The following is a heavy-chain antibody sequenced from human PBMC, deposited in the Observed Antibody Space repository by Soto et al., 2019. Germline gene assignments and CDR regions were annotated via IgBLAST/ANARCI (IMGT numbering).Heavy chain of an antibody. V-gene: IGHV3-30*09. CDR1: GFRFSLYA. CDR2: ISDDGNVR. Sequence: QVLLVESGGGVIQPGKSLRLSCAASGFRFSLYAMHWLRQAPGKGLEWVAVISDDGNVRKFGDSVKGRFAISRDSAKSTLYLQMFSLRSEDTAVYYCARDPGCYPLGYFNVWGQGTMVTVSS. J-gene: IGHJ3*01. CDR3: ARDPGCYPLGYFNV. D-gene: IGHD3-9*01.